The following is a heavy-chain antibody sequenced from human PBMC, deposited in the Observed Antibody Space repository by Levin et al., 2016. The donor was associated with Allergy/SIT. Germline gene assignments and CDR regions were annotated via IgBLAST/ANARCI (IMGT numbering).Heavy chain of an antibody. Sequence: SETLSLTCGVSGGAIRSSSLYWGWIRQSPGKGLEWIGTIHYSGSTYYNPSLKSRVTMSVDTSEFSLRLSSVTAADTATYYCLRHRGPGSSRGPLAMDVWGQGTTVTVSS. J-gene: IGHJ6*02. CDR3: LRHRGPGSSRGPLAMDV. D-gene: IGHD1-26*01. V-gene: IGHV4-39*01. CDR2: IHYSGST. CDR1: GGAIRSSSLY.